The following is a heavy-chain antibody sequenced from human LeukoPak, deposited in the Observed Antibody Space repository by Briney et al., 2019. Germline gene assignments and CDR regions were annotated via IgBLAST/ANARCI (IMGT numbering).Heavy chain of an antibody. CDR3: AREVDIAAAGPYFDY. CDR2: ISSSSSTI. J-gene: IGHJ4*02. V-gene: IGHV3-48*04. D-gene: IGHD6-13*01. Sequence: GGSLRLSCAASEFTFSSYNMNWVRQAPGKGLEWVSYISSSSSTIYYADSVKGRFTISRDNSKNTLYLQMNSLRAEDTAVYYCAREVDIAAAGPYFDYWGQGTLVTVSS. CDR1: EFTFSSYN.